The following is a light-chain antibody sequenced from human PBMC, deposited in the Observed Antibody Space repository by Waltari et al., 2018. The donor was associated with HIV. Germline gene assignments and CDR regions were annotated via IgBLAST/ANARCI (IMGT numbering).Light chain of an antibody. J-gene: IGLJ3*02. Sequence: QSVLTQPPSASGTPGQRVPISCSGRSSNIGSTTVNWYQQLPGTAPKPLIYSNNQRPSGVPDRFSGSKSGTSASLAISGLQSEDEADYYCAAWDDSLNGWVFGGGTKLTVL. CDR2: SNN. CDR3: AAWDDSLNGWV. CDR1: SSNIGSTT. V-gene: IGLV1-44*01.